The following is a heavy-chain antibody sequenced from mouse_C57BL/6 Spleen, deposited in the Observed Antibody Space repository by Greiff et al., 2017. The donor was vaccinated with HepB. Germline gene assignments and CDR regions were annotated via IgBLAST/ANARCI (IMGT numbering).Heavy chain of an antibody. J-gene: IGHJ4*01. CDR2: IDPSDSYT. V-gene: IGHV1-50*01. D-gene: IGHD1-1*01. CDR1: GYTFTSYW. CDR3: ARRGVVDYAMDY. Sequence: QVQLKQPGAELVKPGASVKLSCKASGYTFTSYWMQWVKQRPGQGLEWIGEIDPSDSYTNYNQKFKGKATLTVDTSSSTAYMQLSSLTSEDSAVYYCARRGVVDYAMDYWGQGTSVTVSS.